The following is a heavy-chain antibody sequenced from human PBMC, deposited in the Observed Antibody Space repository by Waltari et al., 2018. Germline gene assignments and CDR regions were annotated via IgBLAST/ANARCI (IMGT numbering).Heavy chain of an antibody. V-gene: IGHV4-38-2*01. J-gene: IGHJ5*02. CDR3: ARRHDFWSGYYKGWFDP. D-gene: IGHD3-3*01. CDR1: GYSISSGYY. Sequence: QVQLQESGPGLVKPSETLSLTCAVSGYSISSGYYWGWIRHPPGKGLEWIGRIYHSGSTYYNPSLKSRVTISVDTSKNQFSLKLSSVTAADTAVYYCARRHDFWSGYYKGWFDPWGQGTLVTVSS. CDR2: IYHSGST.